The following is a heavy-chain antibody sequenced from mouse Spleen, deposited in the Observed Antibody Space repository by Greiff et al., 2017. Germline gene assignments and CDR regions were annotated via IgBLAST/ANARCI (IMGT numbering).Heavy chain of an antibody. J-gene: IGHJ4*01. CDR1: GFSLTSYG. CDR2: IWAGGST. Sequence: VQVVESGPGLVAPSQSLSITCTVSGFSLTSYGVHWVRQPPGKGLEWLGVIWAGGSTNYNSALMSRLSISKDNSKSQVFLKMNSLQTDDTAMYYCARGDMITTDYAMDYWGQGTSVTVSS. V-gene: IGHV2-9*02. D-gene: IGHD2-4*01. CDR3: ARGDMITTDYAMDY.